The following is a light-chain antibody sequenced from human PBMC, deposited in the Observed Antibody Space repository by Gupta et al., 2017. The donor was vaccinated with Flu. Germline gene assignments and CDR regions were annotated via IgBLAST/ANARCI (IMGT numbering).Light chain of an antibody. CDR1: KSNVGNNA. V-gene: IGLV1-36*01. CDR2: YDD. Sequence: RVSISCSGSKSNVGNNAVNWYQQLPGEAPKLLIYYDDLLSSGVSDRFSGSKSGTSASLAITGLQSEDEAHYYCAAWDDTLNGPVFGGGNKLTVL. J-gene: IGLJ2*01. CDR3: AAWDDTLNGPV.